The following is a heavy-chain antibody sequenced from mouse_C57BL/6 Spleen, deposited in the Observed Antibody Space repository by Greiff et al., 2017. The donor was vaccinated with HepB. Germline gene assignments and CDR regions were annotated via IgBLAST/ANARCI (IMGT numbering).Heavy chain of an antibody. CDR2: INPSSGYT. D-gene: IGHD2-3*01. CDR1: GYTFTSYT. Sequence: VQLQQSGAELARPGASVKMSCKASGYTFTSYTMHWVKQRPGQGLEWIGYINPSSGYTKYNQKFKDKATLTADKSSSTAYMKLSSLTSEDSAVYYCAYDGFDDWGQGTTLTVSS. CDR3: AYDGFDD. J-gene: IGHJ2*01. V-gene: IGHV1-4*01.